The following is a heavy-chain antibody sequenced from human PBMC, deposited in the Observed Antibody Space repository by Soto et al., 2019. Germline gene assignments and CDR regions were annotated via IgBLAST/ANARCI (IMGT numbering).Heavy chain of an antibody. D-gene: IGHD2-15*01. J-gene: IGHJ5*01. Sequence: QVQLVQSGAQVTEPGTSVKVSCRASGGSFSTSSFVWVRQGPGQGLEWMGGIIPIFSKTNVAPEFQDRITFTENESTRTVYMELSSLISEETAIYYCARDVVRSTGGDSWGQGTLVTVSS. CDR2: IIPIFSKT. CDR1: GGSFSTSS. CDR3: ARDVVRSTGGDS. V-gene: IGHV1-69*01.